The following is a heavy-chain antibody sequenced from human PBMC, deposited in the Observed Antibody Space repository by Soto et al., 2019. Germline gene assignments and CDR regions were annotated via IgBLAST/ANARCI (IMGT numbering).Heavy chain of an antibody. CDR1: GFTFSSYS. D-gene: IGHD3-22*01. CDR2: ISSSSSYI. J-gene: IGHJ3*02. CDR3: ARGDYDSSLGPSYAFDI. V-gene: IGHV3-21*01. Sequence: GGSLGLSCAASGFTFSSYSMNWVRQAPGKGLEWVSSISSSSSYIYYADSVKGRFTISRDNAKNSLYLQMNSLRAEDTAVYYCARGDYDSSLGPSYAFDIWGQGTMVTVSS.